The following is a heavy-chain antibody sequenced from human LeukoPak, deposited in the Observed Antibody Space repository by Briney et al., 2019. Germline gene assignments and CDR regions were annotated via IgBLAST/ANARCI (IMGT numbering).Heavy chain of an antibody. V-gene: IGHV4-61*01. J-gene: IGHJ4*02. CDR3: ARLSGWYRPVHFDY. CDR1: GGSVSGGNYY. D-gene: IGHD6-19*01. Sequence: SETLSLTCTVSGGSVSGGNYYWSWIRQPPGKGLEWIGYIYYSGSTNYNPSLKSRVTISVDTSKNQFSLKLSSVTAADTAVYYCARLSGWYRPVHFDYWGQGTLVTVSS. CDR2: IYYSGST.